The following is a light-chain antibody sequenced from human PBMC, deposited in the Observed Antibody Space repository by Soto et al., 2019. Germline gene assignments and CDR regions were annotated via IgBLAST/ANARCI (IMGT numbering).Light chain of an antibody. CDR1: QXXLSSSXXKNY. CDR3: QQYYGSPIT. CDR2: WAS. Sequence: DIVMTQSPDSLPVSLGERXXXXXXXSQXXLSSSXXKNYLGWFQQKPGQPPKLLISWASTRESGVPDRFSGSGSGTDFTLTISSLQAEDVAVYXCQQYYGSPITFGQGTRLEIK. V-gene: IGKV4-1*01. J-gene: IGKJ5*01.